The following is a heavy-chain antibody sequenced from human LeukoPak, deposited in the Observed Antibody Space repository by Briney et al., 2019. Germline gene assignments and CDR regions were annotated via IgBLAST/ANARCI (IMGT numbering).Heavy chain of an antibody. D-gene: IGHD5-18*01. V-gene: IGHV3-21*01. CDR3: ARVNTALYGMDV. CDR1: GFTFSSYS. CDR2: ISSSSSYI. Sequence: GGSLRLSCAASGFTFSSYSMNWVRQAPGKGLEWVSSISSSSSYIYYADSVKGRFTIPRDNAKNSLYLQMNSLRAEDTAVYYCARVNTALYGMDVWGQGTTVTVSS. J-gene: IGHJ6*02.